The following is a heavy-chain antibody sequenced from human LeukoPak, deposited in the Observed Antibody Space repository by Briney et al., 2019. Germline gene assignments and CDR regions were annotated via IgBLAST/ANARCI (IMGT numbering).Heavy chain of an antibody. CDR2: IYTSGGT. CDR1: GDSVSSYY. V-gene: IGHV4-4*07. D-gene: IGHD1-26*01. Sequence: SETLSLTCTVSGDSVSSYYWGWIRQPAGKGLEWIGRIYTSGGTNYNPSLTSRVTISLDTSRNQFSLKVTSLTAADTAVYYCARAPIGSHLDYWGPGTLVTVSS. J-gene: IGHJ4*02. CDR3: ARAPIGSHLDY.